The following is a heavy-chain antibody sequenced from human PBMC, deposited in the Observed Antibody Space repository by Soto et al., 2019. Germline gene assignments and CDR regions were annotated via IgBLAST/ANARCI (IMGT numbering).Heavy chain of an antibody. D-gene: IGHD3-10*01. V-gene: IGHV1-3*01. CDR1: GYTFTSYG. CDR3: ARDYYGSGSYFDFDY. J-gene: IGHJ4*02. CDR2: INAGNGNT. Sequence: ASVKVSCKASGYTFTSYGMHWVRQAPGQRLEWMGWINAGNGNTKYSQRFQGRVTINRDTSATTAYMELSSLRYEDTAVYYCARDYYGSGSYFDFDYWGQGTLVTV.